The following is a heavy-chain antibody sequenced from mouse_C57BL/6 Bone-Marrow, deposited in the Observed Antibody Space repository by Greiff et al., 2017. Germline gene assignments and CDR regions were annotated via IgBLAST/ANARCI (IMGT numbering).Heavy chain of an antibody. CDR2: INPSSGGT. V-gene: IGHV1-54*01. D-gene: IGHD3-3*01. CDR1: GYAFTNYS. Sequence: QVQLQQSGAELVRPGPSVKVSCKASGYAFTNYSIEWVKQRPGPGLEWIGVINPSSGGTNYTEKFKGKATITADKSSSTAYMQLSSLTSEDSAVFYCARSKSRDSWCDFGGRGTLVTVTA. CDR3: ARSKSRDSWCDF. J-gene: IGHJ3*01.